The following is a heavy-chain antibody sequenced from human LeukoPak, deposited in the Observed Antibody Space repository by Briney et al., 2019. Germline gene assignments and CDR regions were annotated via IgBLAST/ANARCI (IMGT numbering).Heavy chain of an antibody. CDR3: ARGSDYDILTGYYWAPPSYYFDY. V-gene: IGHV1-46*03. Sequence: AASVKVSCKASGYTFTSYYMHWVRQAPGQGLEWMGIINPSGGSTSYAQKFQGRVTMTRDTSTSTAYMELRSLESEDTAVYYCARGSDYDILTGYYWAPPSYYFDYWGQGTLVTVSS. D-gene: IGHD3-9*01. J-gene: IGHJ4*02. CDR1: GYTFTSYY. CDR2: INPSGGST.